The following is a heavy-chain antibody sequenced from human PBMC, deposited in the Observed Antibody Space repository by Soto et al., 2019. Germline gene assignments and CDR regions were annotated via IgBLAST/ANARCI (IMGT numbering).Heavy chain of an antibody. J-gene: IGHJ4*02. V-gene: IGHV3-23*01. Sequence: PGGSLRLSCSASGFIFSSYAMSWVRQAPGKGLEWVSAISASGDNAYYADSVKGRFTISRDRSKSLYLQMKSLRAEDTAIYYCAKFFVDGTRGYFDSWGQGTLVTVSS. CDR3: AKFFVDGTRGYFDS. D-gene: IGHD2-21*01. CDR2: ISASGDNA. CDR1: GFIFSSYA.